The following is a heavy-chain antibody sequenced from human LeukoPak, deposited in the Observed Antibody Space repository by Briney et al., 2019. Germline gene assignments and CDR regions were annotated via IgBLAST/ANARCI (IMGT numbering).Heavy chain of an antibody. CDR2: IIPIFGTA. J-gene: IGHJ6*03. V-gene: IGHV1-69*06. CDR3: ARAGYCSGGSCYFRNYMDV. CDR1: GGTFSSYA. Sequence: ASVKVSCKASGGTFSSYAISWVRQAPGQGLEWMGGIIPIFGTANYAQKFQGRVTITADKSTSTAYMELSSLRSEDTAVYYCARAGYCSGGSCYFRNYMDVWGKGTTVTVSS. D-gene: IGHD2-15*01.